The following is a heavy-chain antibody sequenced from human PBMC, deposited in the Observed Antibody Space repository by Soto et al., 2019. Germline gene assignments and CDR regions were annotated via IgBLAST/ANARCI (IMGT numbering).Heavy chain of an antibody. CDR3: ATGHGWLQPNFDS. D-gene: IGHD5-12*01. Sequence: EVQLVESGGGLVQPGRSLRLSCVGSGFTFDDYAMHWVRQAPGKGLEWGSGSSWNSVKIGYADTVKGRFTFSRDNANTSLYLQMNSLRTEDTAFDYCATGHGWLQPNFDSWGQGTLVTVSS. CDR1: GFTFDDYA. CDR2: SSWNSVKI. J-gene: IGHJ4*02. V-gene: IGHV3-9*01.